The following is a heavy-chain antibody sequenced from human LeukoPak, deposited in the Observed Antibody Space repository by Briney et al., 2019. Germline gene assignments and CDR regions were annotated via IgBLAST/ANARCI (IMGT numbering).Heavy chain of an antibody. CDR3: ARRDSSSYNFDY. CDR1: GYSFTSYW. Sequence: GESLKISCKGSGYSFTSYWISWVRQMPGKGLEWMGRIDPSDSYTNYGPSFQGHVTISADKSISTAYLQWSSLKASDTAMYYCARRDSSSYNFDYWGQGTLVTVSS. D-gene: IGHD6-6*01. V-gene: IGHV5-10-1*01. J-gene: IGHJ4*02. CDR2: IDPSDSYT.